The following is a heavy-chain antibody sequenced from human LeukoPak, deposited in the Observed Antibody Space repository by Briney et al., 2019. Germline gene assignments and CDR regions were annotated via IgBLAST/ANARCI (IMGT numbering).Heavy chain of an antibody. V-gene: IGHV3-30-3*01. CDR1: GFTFSNSA. D-gene: IGHD5-24*01. CDR2: ISYDGSNG. J-gene: IGHJ4*02. CDR3: AKGGRLLQTSFNY. Sequence: GGSLRLSCAASGFTFSNSAMHWVRQAPGKGLEWVAVISYDGSNGYYADSVKGRFTISRDNSKNTLYLRMNSLRAEDTAMYYCAKGGRLLQTSFNYWGQGTLITVSS.